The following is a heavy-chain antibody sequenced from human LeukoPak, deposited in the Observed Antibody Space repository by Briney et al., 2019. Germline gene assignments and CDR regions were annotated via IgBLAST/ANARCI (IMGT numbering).Heavy chain of an antibody. CDR1: GFTVSSNY. V-gene: IGHV3-53*01. J-gene: IGHJ5*02. CDR2: IYSGGST. Sequence: GGSLRLSCAASGFTVSSNYMSWVRQAPGKGLEWVSVIYSGGSTYYADSVKGRFTISRDNSKNTLYLQMNSPRAEDTAVYYCARISLNYDILTGYPPPGFDPWGQGTLVTVSS. D-gene: IGHD3-9*01. CDR3: ARISLNYDILTGYPPPGFDP.